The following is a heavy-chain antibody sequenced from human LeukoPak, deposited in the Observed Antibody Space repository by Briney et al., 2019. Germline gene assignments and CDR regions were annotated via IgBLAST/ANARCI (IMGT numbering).Heavy chain of an antibody. CDR1: GGSISSSSYY. V-gene: IGHV4-61*01. CDR2: IYYSGST. CDR3: ARDRGSGWYEKYYYYGMDV. D-gene: IGHD6-19*01. J-gene: IGHJ6*02. Sequence: SETLSLTCTVSGGSISSSSYYWSWIRQPPGKGLEWIGYIYYSGSTNYNPSLKSRVTISVDTSRNQFSLKLSSVTAADTAVYYCARDRGSGWYEKYYYYGMDVWGQGTTVTVSS.